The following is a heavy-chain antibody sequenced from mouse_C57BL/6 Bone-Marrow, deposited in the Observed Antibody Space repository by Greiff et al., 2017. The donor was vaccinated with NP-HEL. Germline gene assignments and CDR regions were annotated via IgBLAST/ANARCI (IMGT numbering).Heavy chain of an antibody. D-gene: IGHD4-1*01. V-gene: IGHV2-5*01. Sequence: VQLQQSGPGLVQPSQSLSITCTVSGFSLTSYGVHWVRQSPGKGLEWLGVIWRGGSTDYNAAFMSRLSITKDNSKSQVFFKMNSLQADDTAIYYCAKNQLTGTPWFAYWGQGTLVTVSA. CDR3: AKNQLTGTPWFAY. J-gene: IGHJ3*01. CDR2: IWRGGST. CDR1: GFSLTSYG.